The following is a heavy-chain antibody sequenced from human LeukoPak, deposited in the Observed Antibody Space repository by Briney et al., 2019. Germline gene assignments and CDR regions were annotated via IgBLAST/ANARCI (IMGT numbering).Heavy chain of an antibody. D-gene: IGHD3-10*01. J-gene: IGHJ4*02. CDR3: AGDLAGHYYGSGSSFDY. V-gene: IGHV3-7*01. CDR1: GFTFSAYW. CDR2: IREDGSEK. Sequence: GGSLRLSCAASGFTFSAYWMSWVRQAPGKGLEWVANIREDGSEKYYVDSVKGQFTISRDNAKNSLFLQMDSLRAEDTAVYYCAGDLAGHYYGSGSSFDYWGQGTLVTVSS.